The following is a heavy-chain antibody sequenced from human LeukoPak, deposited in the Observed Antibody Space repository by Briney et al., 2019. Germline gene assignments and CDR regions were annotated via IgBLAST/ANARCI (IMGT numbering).Heavy chain of an antibody. CDR2: IKFDGSNK. J-gene: IGHJ4*02. CDR3: AGGYSFGFAS. CDR1: GFTFSTSA. D-gene: IGHD5-18*01. Sequence: GGSLRLSCAASGFTFSTSAMRWVRQAPGKGLEWVAFIKFDGSNKYYADSVKGRFTISRDNSKNTLYLQMNTLRAEDTALYYCAGGYSFGFASWGQGTLVTVSS. V-gene: IGHV3-30*02.